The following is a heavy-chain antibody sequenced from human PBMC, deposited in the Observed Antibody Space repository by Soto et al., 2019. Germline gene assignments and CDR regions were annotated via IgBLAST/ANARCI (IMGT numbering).Heavy chain of an antibody. D-gene: IGHD3-3*01. J-gene: IGHJ6*02. CDR1: GFTFSSYG. CDR2: IWYDGINK. CDR3: ARDLKGSAYDFWSGYYSGMDV. V-gene: IGHV3-33*01. Sequence: PGGSLRLSCAASGFTFSSYGMHWVRQAPGKGLEWVAVIWYDGINKYYADSVKGRFTISRDNSKNTLYLQMNSLRAEDTAVYYCARDLKGSAYDFWSGYYSGMDVWGQGTTVTVSS.